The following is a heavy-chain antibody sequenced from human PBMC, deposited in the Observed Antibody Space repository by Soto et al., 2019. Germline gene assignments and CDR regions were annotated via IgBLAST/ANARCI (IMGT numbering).Heavy chain of an antibody. CDR3: TTYTGYGMDV. J-gene: IGHJ6*02. CDR1: GFIVSSKY. D-gene: IGHD3-16*01. Sequence: HPGGSLRLSCAVSGFIVSSKYMTWVRQAPGKGLEWVSVIYTGGSTHYADSARGRFTISRDSSKNTLYLQMNSLRAEDAAVYYCTTYTGYGMDVWGQGTTVTVSS. CDR2: IYTGGST. V-gene: IGHV3-53*01.